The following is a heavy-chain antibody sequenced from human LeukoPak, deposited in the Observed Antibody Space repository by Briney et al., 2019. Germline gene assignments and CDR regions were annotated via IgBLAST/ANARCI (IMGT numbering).Heavy chain of an antibody. D-gene: IGHD3-3*01. CDR3: ARDRKFPRFLEWLLLRDVSPDYGMDV. Sequence: ASVKVSCKASGGTFSSYAISWVRQAPGQGLEWMGGIIPIFGTANYAQKFQGRVTITADESTSTAYMELRSLRSDDTAVYYCARDRKFPRFLEWLLLRDVSPDYGMDVWGQGTTVTVSS. V-gene: IGHV1-69*13. CDR2: IIPIFGTA. J-gene: IGHJ6*02. CDR1: GGTFSSYA.